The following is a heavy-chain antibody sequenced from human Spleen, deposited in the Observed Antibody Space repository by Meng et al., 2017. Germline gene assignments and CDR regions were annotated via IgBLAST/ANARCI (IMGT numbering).Heavy chain of an antibody. CDR2: INHSGST. J-gene: IGHJ2*01. Sequence: QVPLDEAGAGFLKRSETLPLPCAVSCGSFSVSYWSLIRQPPGKGLEWIGEINHSGSTNYNLSLKSRVTISVDTSKNQFSLKLSSVTAADTAVYYCVFDSSGDWYFDLWGRGTLVTVSS. CDR1: CGSFSVSY. V-gene: IGHV4-34*01. D-gene: IGHD3-22*01. CDR3: VFDSSGDWYFDL.